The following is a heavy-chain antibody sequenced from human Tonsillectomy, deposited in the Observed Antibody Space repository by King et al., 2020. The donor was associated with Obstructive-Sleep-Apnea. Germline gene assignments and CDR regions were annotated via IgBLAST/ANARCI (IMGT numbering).Heavy chain of an antibody. CDR2: IKQDGSEK. Sequence: VQLVESGGGLVQPGGSLRLSCAASGFTFSNYWMTWVRQAPGKGLEWVANIKQDGSEKYYVDSVKGRFTISRDNAKNSLYLQMNSLRAEDTAVYYCARERCGKLFDSWGQGTLVSVSS. V-gene: IGHV3-7*01. CDR3: ARERCGKLFDS. CDR1: GFTFSNYW. J-gene: IGHJ4*02. D-gene: IGHD4-23*01.